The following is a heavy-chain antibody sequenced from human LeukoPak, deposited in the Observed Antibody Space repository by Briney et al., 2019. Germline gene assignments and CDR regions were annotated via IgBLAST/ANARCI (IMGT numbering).Heavy chain of an antibody. CDR1: GFSFSNFA. J-gene: IGHJ3*02. V-gene: IGHV3-23*01. Sequence: GGSLRLSCAASGFSFSNFAMTWVRQAPGKGLEWVSVISGSSGSTYYADSLKGRFTISRDNSKNTLYLQMNSLRAEDTAVYYCTKAWQLVRVFDIWGQGTMVTVSS. CDR2: ISGSSGST. D-gene: IGHD6-6*01. CDR3: TKAWQLVRVFDI.